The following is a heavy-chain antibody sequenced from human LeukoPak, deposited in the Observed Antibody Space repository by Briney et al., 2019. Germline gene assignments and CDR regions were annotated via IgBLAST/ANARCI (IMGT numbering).Heavy chain of an antibody. V-gene: IGHV4-31*03. CDR1: GGSISSGGYY. D-gene: IGHD1-7*01. J-gene: IGHJ4*02. Sequence: SQTLSLTCTVSGGSISSGGYYWSWIRQHPGKGLEWIGYIYYSGGTYYNPSLKSRVTISVDTSKNQFSLKLSSVTAADTAVCYCARESVGLELRFWGQGTLVTVSP. CDR3: ARESVGLELRF. CDR2: IYYSGGT.